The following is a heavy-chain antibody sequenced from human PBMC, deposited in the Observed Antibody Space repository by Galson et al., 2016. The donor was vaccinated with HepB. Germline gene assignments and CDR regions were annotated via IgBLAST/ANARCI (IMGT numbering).Heavy chain of an antibody. CDR3: ARPSSGWANDAFDI. CDR2: IIHLLGLQ. CDR1: GGTFTTYP. Sequence: SVEVSCKASGGTFTTYPITWVRQPPGHGPECLGRIIHLLGLQKYAQKFPGRLTITADTSTSTTYMELTSLRSEDTAVYYCARPSSGWANDAFDIWGQGTMVTVSS. J-gene: IGHJ3*02. V-gene: IGHV1-69*02. D-gene: IGHD6-19*01.